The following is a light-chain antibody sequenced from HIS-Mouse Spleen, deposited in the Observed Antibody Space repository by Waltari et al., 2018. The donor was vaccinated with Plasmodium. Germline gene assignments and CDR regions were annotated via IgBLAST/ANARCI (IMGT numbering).Light chain of an antibody. Sequence: QSALTQPRSVSGSPGQSVTIPCTGTSSDVGGYNYVSWYQQPPGKAPKRMIYDVSKRPSGVPDRFSGSKSGNTASLTISGLQAEDEADYYCCSYAGSYTYVFGTGTKVTVL. CDR1: SSDVGGYNY. CDR2: DVS. V-gene: IGLV2-11*01. J-gene: IGLJ1*01. CDR3: CSYAGSYTYV.